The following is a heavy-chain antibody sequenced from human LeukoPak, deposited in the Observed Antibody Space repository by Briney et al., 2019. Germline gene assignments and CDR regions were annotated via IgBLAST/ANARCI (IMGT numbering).Heavy chain of an antibody. CDR3: AKGDCSSTSCYPHYYYMDV. J-gene: IGHJ6*03. CDR2: ISGSGGST. V-gene: IGHV3-23*01. Sequence: PGGSLRLSCAASGFTFSSYAMSWVHQAPGKGLEWVSAISGSGGSTYYADSVKGRFTISRDNSKNTLYLQMNSLRAEDTAVYYCAKGDCSSTSCYPHYYYMDVWGKGTTVTVSS. CDR1: GFTFSSYA. D-gene: IGHD2-2*01.